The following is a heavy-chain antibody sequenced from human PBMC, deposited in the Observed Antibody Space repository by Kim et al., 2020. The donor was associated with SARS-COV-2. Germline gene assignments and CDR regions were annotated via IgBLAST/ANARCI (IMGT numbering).Heavy chain of an antibody. J-gene: IGHJ6*02. Sequence: ASVKVSCKASGYTFTSYYMHWVRQAPGQGLEWMGIINPSGGSTSYAQKFQGRVTMTRDTSTSTVYMELSSLRSEDTAVYYCARERRVLGYYYYYGMDVWGQGTTVTVSS. V-gene: IGHV1-46*01. D-gene: IGHD3-16*01. CDR3: ARERRVLGYYYYYGMDV. CDR2: INPSGGST. CDR1: GYTFTSYY.